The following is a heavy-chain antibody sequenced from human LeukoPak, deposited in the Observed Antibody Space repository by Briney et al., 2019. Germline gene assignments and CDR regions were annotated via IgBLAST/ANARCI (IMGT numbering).Heavy chain of an antibody. J-gene: IGHJ5*02. CDR1: GGSVSSRSHY. D-gene: IGHD2-21*02. CDR2: MHYRGTT. Sequence: SETLSLTCSVSGGSVSSRSHYWGWIRQPPGKGLEWIGSMHYRGTTYYNPSLRSRVTLTVDTSKNQFSLRLSSVTAADTALYYCARRSSDWHNWFDPWGRGILVIVSS. V-gene: IGHV4-39*01. CDR3: ARRSSDWHNWFDP.